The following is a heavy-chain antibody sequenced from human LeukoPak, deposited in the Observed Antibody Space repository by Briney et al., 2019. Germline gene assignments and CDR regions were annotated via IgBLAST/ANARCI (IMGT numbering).Heavy chain of an antibody. CDR1: GFTFSNFW. Sequence: GGSLRLSCAASGFTFSNFWMHWVRQAPGKGLVWVAVVSTNGDVTFYADSVKGRFTISRDNSKNTLFLQMNSLRAEDTAVYYCAKLSLSGRSQSADYWGQGTLVTVSS. CDR3: AKLSLSGRSQSADY. D-gene: IGHD3-10*01. V-gene: IGHV3-23*01. J-gene: IGHJ4*02. CDR2: VSTNGDVT.